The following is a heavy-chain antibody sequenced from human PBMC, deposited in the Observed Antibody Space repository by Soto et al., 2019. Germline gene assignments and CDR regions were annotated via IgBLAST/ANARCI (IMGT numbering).Heavy chain of an antibody. J-gene: IGHJ4*02. CDR1: GFTFSNAW. Sequence: GGSLRLSCAASGFTFSNAWMSWVRQAPGKGLEWVGRIKSKTDGGTTDYAAPVKGRFTISRDDSKNTLYLQMNSLKTEDTAVYYCTTGRDGYNYYFDYLGQGTLVTVSS. CDR2: IKSKTDGGTT. CDR3: TTGRDGYNYYFDY. D-gene: IGHD5-12*01. V-gene: IGHV3-15*01.